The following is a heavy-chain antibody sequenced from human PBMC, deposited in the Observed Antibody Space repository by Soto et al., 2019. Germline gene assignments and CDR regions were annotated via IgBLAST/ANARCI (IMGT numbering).Heavy chain of an antibody. J-gene: IGHJ6*02. CDR1: GESFSGYY. CDR3: ARGMDV. V-gene: IGHV4-34*01. CDR2: INHSGST. Sequence: TSETLSLTCAVYGESFSGYYWSWIRQPPGKGLEWIGEINHSGSTNYNPSLKGRVTMSVDTSKNQFSLKLSSVTAADTAVYYCARGMDVWGQGTTVTVSS.